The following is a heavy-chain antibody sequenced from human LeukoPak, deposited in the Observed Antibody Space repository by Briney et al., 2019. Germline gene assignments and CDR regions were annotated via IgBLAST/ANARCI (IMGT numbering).Heavy chain of an antibody. CDR1: GFTFDDYA. Sequence: GRSLRLSCAASGFTFDDYAMHWVRQAPGKGLEWVSGISWNSGSIGYADSVKGRFTISRDNAKNSLYLQMNSLRAEDTAVYYCCFGGSYPNPLNDAFDIWGQGTMVTVSS. D-gene: IGHD1-26*01. J-gene: IGHJ3*02. CDR2: ISWNSGSI. CDR3: CFGGSYPNPLNDAFDI. V-gene: IGHV3-9*01.